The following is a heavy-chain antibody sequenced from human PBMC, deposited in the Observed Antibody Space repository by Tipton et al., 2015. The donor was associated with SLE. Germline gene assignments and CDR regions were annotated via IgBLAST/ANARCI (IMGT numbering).Heavy chain of an antibody. CDR1: GYTFTNYD. V-gene: IGHV1-8*03. J-gene: IGHJ6*03. D-gene: IGHD6-6*01. CDR3: ARDRRAARDYYYYMDV. Sequence: QVQLVQSGAEVKKPGASVKVSCKASGYTFTNYDINWVRQATGQGLEWMGWMNPNSGNTGYAQKFQGRVTITRNTSVSTAYMELSSLRSEDTAVYYCARDRRAARDYYYYMDVWGKGTTVTVSS. CDR2: MNPNSGNT.